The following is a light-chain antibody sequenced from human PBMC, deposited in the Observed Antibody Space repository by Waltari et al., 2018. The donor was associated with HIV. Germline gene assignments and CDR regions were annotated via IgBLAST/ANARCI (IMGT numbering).Light chain of an antibody. V-gene: IGLV2-14*01. J-gene: IGLJ3*02. CDR2: EVS. Sequence: QSALTQPASVSGSRGQSITISCTGTNSDIGSYDLVSWYQQHPGHAPKLIIYEVSYRPSGVSDRFSGSKSINAASLTISGLQADDEADYYCCSYTSAATWVFGGGTKVTVL. CDR3: CSYTSAATWV. CDR1: NSDIGSYDL.